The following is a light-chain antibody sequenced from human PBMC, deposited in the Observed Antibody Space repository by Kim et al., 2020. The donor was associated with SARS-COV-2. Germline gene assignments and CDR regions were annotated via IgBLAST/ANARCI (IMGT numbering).Light chain of an antibody. CDR1: QGVSSN. Sequence: VSPGERATLSCRASQGVSSNVAWYLQKPGQPPRLLVYDASTRATGVPARFSGSGYGTEFTLTISSLQSEDFAVYYCQQYKDWPITFGGGTKVDIK. CDR2: DAS. V-gene: IGKV3-15*01. J-gene: IGKJ4*01. CDR3: QQYKDWPIT.